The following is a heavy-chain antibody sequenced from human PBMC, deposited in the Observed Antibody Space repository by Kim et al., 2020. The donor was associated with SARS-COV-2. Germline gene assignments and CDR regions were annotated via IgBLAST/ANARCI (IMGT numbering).Heavy chain of an antibody. V-gene: IGHV4-31*03. D-gene: IGHD2-21*02. CDR2: IYYSGST. J-gene: IGHJ4*02. CDR1: GGSISSGGYY. Sequence: SETLSLTCTVSGGSISSGGYYWSWIRQHPGKGLEWIGYIYYSGSTYYNPSLKSRVTISVDTSKNQFSLKLSSVTAADTAVYYCARVSALYCGGDCYSFDYWGQGTLVTVSS. CDR3: ARVSALYCGGDCYSFDY.